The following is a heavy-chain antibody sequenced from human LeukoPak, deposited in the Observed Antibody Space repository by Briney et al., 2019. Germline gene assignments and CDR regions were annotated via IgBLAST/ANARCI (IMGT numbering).Heavy chain of an antibody. CDR3: ARAHPGIAVSDYYYGMDV. CDR1: GGSISSYY. Sequence: PSETLSLTCTVAGGSISSYYWSWIRQPPGKGLEWVAYIYYSGSTNYNPSLKSRVTISVDTSKNQFSLKLSSVTAADTAVYYCARAHPGIAVSDYYYGMDVWGQGTTVTVSS. D-gene: IGHD6-19*01. J-gene: IGHJ6*02. CDR2: IYYSGST. V-gene: IGHV4-59*01.